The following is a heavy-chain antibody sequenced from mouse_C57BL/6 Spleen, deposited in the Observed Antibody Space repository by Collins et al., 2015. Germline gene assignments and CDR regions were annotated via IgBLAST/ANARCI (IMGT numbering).Heavy chain of an antibody. CDR3: VKGDYGNYFDY. V-gene: IGHV5-16*01. CDR2: INYDGSKT. J-gene: IGHJ2*01. CDR1: GFTFSDYY. Sequence: EVKLVESEGGLVQPGSSMKLSCTASGFTFSDYYMAWVRQVPEKGLEWVANINYDGSKTYYLDSLKSRFIISRDNGKNILYLQMNSLRSEDTATYYCVKGDYGNYFDYWGQGTTLTVSS. D-gene: IGHD2-1*01.